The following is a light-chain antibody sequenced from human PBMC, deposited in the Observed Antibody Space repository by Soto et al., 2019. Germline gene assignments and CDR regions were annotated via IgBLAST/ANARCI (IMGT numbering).Light chain of an antibody. CDR3: QQRSNWPLFT. Sequence: EIVLTQSPATLSLSPGERATLSCRASQSVSSYLAWYQQKPGPAPRLLIYDASNRATGIPARFSGSGSGTDFPVTISSLEPEDFAVYYCQQRSNWPLFTFGPGTKVDIK. CDR1: QSVSSY. CDR2: DAS. J-gene: IGKJ3*01. V-gene: IGKV3-11*01.